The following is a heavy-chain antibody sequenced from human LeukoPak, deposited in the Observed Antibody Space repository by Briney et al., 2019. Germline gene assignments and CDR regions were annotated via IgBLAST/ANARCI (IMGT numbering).Heavy chain of an antibody. Sequence: PGGSLRLSCVASEFIFSNAWMSWVRQAPGKGLEWVSAISGSGGSTYYADSVKGRFTISRDNSKNTLYLQMNSLRAEDTAVYYCAKDRYYDSSGVFDPWGQGTLVTVSS. CDR3: AKDRYYDSSGVFDP. V-gene: IGHV3-23*01. D-gene: IGHD3-22*01. CDR1: EFIFSNAW. CDR2: ISGSGGST. J-gene: IGHJ5*02.